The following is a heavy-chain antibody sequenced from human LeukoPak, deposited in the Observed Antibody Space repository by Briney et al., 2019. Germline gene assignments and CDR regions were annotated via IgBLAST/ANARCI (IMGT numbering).Heavy chain of an antibody. Sequence: GGSLRLSCAASGFTFDDYAMHWVRQAPGKGLEWVSLISWDGGSTYYADSVKGRFTISRDNSKNSLYLQMNSLRAEDTALYYCAKGRKGDSSGPDYWGQGTLVTVSS. J-gene: IGHJ4*02. D-gene: IGHD3-22*01. V-gene: IGHV3-43D*03. CDR3: AKGRKGDSSGPDY. CDR1: GFTFDDYA. CDR2: ISWDGGST.